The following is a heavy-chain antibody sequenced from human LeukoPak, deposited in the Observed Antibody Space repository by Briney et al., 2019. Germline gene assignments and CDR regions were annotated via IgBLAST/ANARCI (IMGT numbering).Heavy chain of an antibody. CDR3: ARDALGAGSGSYYNAAFDI. V-gene: IGHV3-21*01. Sequence: GGSLRLSCAASGFTFSSYSMNWVRQAPGKGLEWVSSISSSSSYIYYADSVKGRFTISRDNAKNSLYLQMNSLRAEDTAVYYCARDALGAGSGSYYNAAFDIWGQGTMVTVSS. D-gene: IGHD3-10*01. CDR2: ISSSSSYI. J-gene: IGHJ3*02. CDR1: GFTFSSYS.